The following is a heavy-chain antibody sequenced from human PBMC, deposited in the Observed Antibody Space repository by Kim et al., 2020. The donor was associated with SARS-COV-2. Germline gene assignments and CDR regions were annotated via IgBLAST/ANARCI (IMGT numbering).Heavy chain of an antibody. V-gene: IGHV4-30-2*05. J-gene: IGHJ4*02. D-gene: IGHD2-2*01. Sequence: SLKSLVTISVDTSKNQFSLKLSSVTAADTAVYYCARVLGYCSSTSCHIDYWGQGTLVTVSS. CDR3: ARVLGYCSSTSCHIDY.